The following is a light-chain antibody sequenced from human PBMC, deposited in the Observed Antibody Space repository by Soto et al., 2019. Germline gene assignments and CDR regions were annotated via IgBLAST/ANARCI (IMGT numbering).Light chain of an antibody. CDR1: QNIIFY. J-gene: IGKJ2*01. CDR3: QQRYTTPVYS. V-gene: IGKV1-39*01. CDR2: AAS. Sequence: DLESTQSPSSLSASVGSIVPLNGPASQNIIFYLNWYQQTPGKAPKLLIYAASNLQSGVPSRFSGSGSGTDFTPTISSLQPEDFATYFCQQRYTTPVYSFGQGTK.